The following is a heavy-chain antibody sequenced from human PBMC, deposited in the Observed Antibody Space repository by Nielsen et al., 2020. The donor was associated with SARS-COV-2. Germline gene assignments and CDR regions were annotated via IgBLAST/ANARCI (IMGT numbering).Heavy chain of an antibody. V-gene: IGHV4-30-4*01. CDR3: ARATMTDADAFDI. D-gene: IGHD4-17*01. Sequence: SETLSLTCAVSGDSVSSHDWWNWVRQPPGKGLEWIGYIYYSGTTYYNPSHESRATISVATSKSQFSLKLRSVTAADTAVYYCARATMTDADAFDIWGQGAMVSASS. CDR2: IYYSGTT. J-gene: IGHJ3*02. CDR1: GDSVSSHDW.